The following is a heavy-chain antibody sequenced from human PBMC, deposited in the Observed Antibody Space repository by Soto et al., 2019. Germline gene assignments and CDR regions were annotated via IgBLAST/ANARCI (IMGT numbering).Heavy chain of an antibody. V-gene: IGHV4-4*07. CDR3: ATVGYSSGWYVFDY. J-gene: IGHJ4*02. D-gene: IGHD6-19*01. CDR1: GGSMGNYY. CDR2: IYTTGST. Sequence: SETRSHTSTVSGGSMGNYYWILLRHPAGKGLEWIGRIYTTGSTHYNPSLKSRVTISVDTSKNQFSLKLSSVTAADTAVYYCATVGYSSGWYVFDYWGQGTLVTGSS.